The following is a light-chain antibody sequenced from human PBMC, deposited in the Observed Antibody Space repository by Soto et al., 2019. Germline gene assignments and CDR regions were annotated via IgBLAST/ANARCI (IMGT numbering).Light chain of an antibody. CDR3: QQYDSDSP. CDR1: QGVGDW. CDR2: KAS. Sequence: IQMTQSPSTLSASVGDRVTITCRASQGVGDWLAWYQQKPGKAPKVLIYKASTLHSGVPSRFSGSGSGTEFTLTIPSLQPDDFATYYCQQYDSDSPFGQGTKLEIK. J-gene: IGKJ2*01. V-gene: IGKV1-5*03.